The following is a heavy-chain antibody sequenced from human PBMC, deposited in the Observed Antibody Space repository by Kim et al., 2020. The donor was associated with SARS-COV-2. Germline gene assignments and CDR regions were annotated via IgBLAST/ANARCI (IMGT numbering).Heavy chain of an antibody. Sequence: GGSLRLSCAASGFTFSDYYMSWIRQAPGKGLEWVSYISSSGSTIYYADSVKGRFTISRDNAKNSLYLQMNSLRAEDTAVYYCARDSVVVNIYWYFDLWGRGTLVTVSS. CDR2: ISSSGSTI. V-gene: IGHV3-11*04. J-gene: IGHJ2*01. D-gene: IGHD2-15*01. CDR1: GFTFSDYY. CDR3: ARDSVVVNIYWYFDL.